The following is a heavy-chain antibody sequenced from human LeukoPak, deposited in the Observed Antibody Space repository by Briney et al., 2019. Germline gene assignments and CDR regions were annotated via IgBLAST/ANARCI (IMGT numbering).Heavy chain of an antibody. V-gene: IGHV1-24*01. D-gene: IGHD1-26*01. CDR3: ATLGGGELPAFDI. Sequence: ASVKVSCKASGYTFTGYYMHWVRQAPGKGLEWMGGFDPEDGETIYAQKFQGRVTMTEDTSTDTAYMELSSLRSEDTAVYYCATLGGGELPAFDIWGQGTMVTVSS. J-gene: IGHJ3*02. CDR1: GYTFTGYY. CDR2: FDPEDGET.